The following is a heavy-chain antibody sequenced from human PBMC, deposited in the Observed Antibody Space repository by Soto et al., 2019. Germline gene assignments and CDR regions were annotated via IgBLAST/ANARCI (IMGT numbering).Heavy chain of an antibody. D-gene: IGHD6-19*01. CDR3: AMSPGWYEIDN. J-gene: IGHJ4*02. V-gene: IGHV4-4*02. CDR2: VFDTGAT. Sequence: PLQESGPGQVKPSETLSLTCTVSGASISNTKWWSWVRQPPGKGPEWIAEVFDTGATNYNPSLRSRVTLSVDKSKNQCSLRLNSVTAADTAGYYCAMSPGWYEIDNWGQGTLVTVSS. CDR1: GASISNTKW.